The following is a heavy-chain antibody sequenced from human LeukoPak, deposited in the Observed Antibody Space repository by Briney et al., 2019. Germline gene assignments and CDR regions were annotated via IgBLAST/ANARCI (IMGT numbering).Heavy chain of an antibody. V-gene: IGHV1-18*01. D-gene: IGHD3-3*01. CDR3: ARDSMAAWSGNYHTHLFDY. Sequence: GASVKVSCKASGYTFTSYYMHWVRQAPGQGLEWLGWINPNNGVTNYAQKLQGRVTMTTDTSTSTAHMELRSLRSDDTAVYYCARDSMAAWSGNYHTHLFDYWGQGTLVTVSS. CDR2: INPNNGVT. J-gene: IGHJ4*02. CDR1: GYTFTSYY.